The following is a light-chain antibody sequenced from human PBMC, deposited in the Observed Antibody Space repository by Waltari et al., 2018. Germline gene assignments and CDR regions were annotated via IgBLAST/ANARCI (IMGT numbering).Light chain of an antibody. Sequence: EIVMTQSPATLSVSPGERATLSCRASQSVNSNLAWYQHRPGQAPRLLIYGASTRATGIPTRFSGSGSETEFTLTISSLQAEDVAVYYCQQYYSTPQTFGQGTKVEIK. CDR3: QQYYSTPQT. CDR1: QSVNSN. J-gene: IGKJ1*01. CDR2: GAS. V-gene: IGKV3-15*01.